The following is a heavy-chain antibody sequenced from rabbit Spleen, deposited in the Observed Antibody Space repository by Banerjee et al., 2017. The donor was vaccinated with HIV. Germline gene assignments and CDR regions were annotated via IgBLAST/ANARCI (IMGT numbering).Heavy chain of an antibody. V-gene: IGHV1S40*01. Sequence: QSLEESGGGLVQPEGSLALTCKASGFSFSSSDYMCWVRQAPGKGLEWIACIDTGSSGFTYFATWAKGRFTISKTSSTTVALQVTSLTVADTASYFCARDTGTSFSTYGMDLWAQGPSSPS. CDR1: GFSFSSSDY. CDR2: IDTGSSGFT. J-gene: IGHJ6*01. CDR3: ARDTGTSFSTYGMDL. D-gene: IGHD7-1*01.